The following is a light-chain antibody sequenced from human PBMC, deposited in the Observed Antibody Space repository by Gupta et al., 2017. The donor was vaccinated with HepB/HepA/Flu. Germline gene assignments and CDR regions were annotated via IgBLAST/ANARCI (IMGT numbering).Light chain of an antibody. CDR2: GAS. CDR3: QQESYYPFT. J-gene: IGKJ3*01. Sequence: DIQMTQSPSSLSASVGDSVTITCRASQDITIYLGWFQLKPGRAPKSLIYGASSLQSGVSSKFSGSGSGTDFSLTITNLQPEDFATYYCQQESYYPFTFGHGTTVDFK. CDR1: QDITIY. V-gene: IGKV1-16*02.